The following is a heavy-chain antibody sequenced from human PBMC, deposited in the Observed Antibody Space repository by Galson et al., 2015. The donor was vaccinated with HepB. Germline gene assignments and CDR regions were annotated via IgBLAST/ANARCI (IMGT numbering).Heavy chain of an antibody. D-gene: IGHD6-19*01. Sequence: CLRLSYAVSEFTAGRSYITSVRQARGKGLESVALIYDGGTTKYADSVKGLVTISSHNSSNSVYLQMNNLRAEDTAVYDCARAHNNGWLAPEHWGQGTLVTVSS. J-gene: IGHJ1*01. CDR2: IYDGGTT. V-gene: IGHV3-53*04. CDR1: EFTAGRSY. CDR3: ARAHNNGWLAPEH.